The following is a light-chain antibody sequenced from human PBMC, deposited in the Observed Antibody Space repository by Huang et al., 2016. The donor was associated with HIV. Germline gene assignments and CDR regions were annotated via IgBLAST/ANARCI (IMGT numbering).Light chain of an antibody. CDR1: QGIGNS. CDR3: QQYQSIPWT. J-gene: IGKJ1*01. CDR2: ATS. V-gene: IGKV1-NL1*01. Sequence: DIQMTQSPSSLSASVGDRVTITCRASQGIGNSLAWYQQKPEKPPRLLLDATSRLESGVPSRFSGSGSGTHYTLTISILQPEDIASYYCQQYQSIPWTFGQGTKVEIK.